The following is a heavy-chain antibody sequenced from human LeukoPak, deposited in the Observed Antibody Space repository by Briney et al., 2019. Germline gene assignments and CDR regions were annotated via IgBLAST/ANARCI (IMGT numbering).Heavy chain of an antibody. J-gene: IGHJ4*02. V-gene: IGHV4-59*01. CDR2: IYYSGST. D-gene: IGHD6-6*01. Sequence: PSETLSLTCTVSGGSISSYYWSWIRQPPGKGLEWIGYIYYSGSTNYNPSLKSRVTISVDTSKNQFSLKLSSVTAADTAVYYCARVNRPAASLYYFDYWGQGTLVTVSS. CDR3: ARVNRPAASLYYFDY. CDR1: GGSISSYY.